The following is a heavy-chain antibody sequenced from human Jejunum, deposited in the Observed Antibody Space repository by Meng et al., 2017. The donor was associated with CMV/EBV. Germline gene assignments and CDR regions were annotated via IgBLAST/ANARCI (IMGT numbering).Heavy chain of an antibody. J-gene: IGHJ5*01. V-gene: IGHV4-59*01. D-gene: IGHD3-16*01. CDR3: ARAPPLYYDGTGSSPSSYRFDS. CDR1: Y. Sequence: YWSWIRQSPGKGLEWIGFIYYSGSTNYNPSLKSRVTISMNLSKNQFSLRLSSVTAADAAVYYCARAPPLYYDGTGSSPSSYRFDSWGQGTLVTVSS. CDR2: IYYSGST.